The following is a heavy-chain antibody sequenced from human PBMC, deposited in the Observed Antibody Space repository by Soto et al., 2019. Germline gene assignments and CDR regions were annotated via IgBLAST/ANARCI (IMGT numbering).Heavy chain of an antibody. D-gene: IGHD3-3*01. CDR2: IYRSGSS. CDR3: ASSFYDFWSAHPNWLDP. V-gene: IGHV4-4*02. Sequence: LSLTCAVSGGSISTSNWGSWVRQPPGKGLEWIGEIYRSGSSNYNPSLKSRVTISVDKSKNQFSLKLSSVTAADTAVYYCASSFYDFWSAHPNWLDPLGQGILVTVSS. J-gene: IGHJ5*02. CDR1: GGSISTSNW.